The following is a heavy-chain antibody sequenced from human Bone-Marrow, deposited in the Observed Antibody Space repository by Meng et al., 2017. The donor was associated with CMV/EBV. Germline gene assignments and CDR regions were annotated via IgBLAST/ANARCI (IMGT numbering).Heavy chain of an antibody. CDR1: GGSISSGGYY. Sequence: SETLSLTCTVSGGSISSGGYYWSWIRQHPGKGLEWIGYIYYSGSTYYNPSLKSRVTISVDTSKNQFSLKLSSVTAADTAVYYCARHGGGTYVVPAATDFDYWGQGTLVTVSS. CDR3: ARHGGGTYVVPAATDFDY. D-gene: IGHD2-2*01. CDR2: IYYSGST. V-gene: IGHV4-31*03. J-gene: IGHJ4*02.